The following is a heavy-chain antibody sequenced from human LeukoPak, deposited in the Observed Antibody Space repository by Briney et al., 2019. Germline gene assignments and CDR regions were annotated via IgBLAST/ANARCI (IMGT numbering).Heavy chain of an antibody. V-gene: IGHV3-64*01. Sequence: GGSLRLSCAASGFTFRAYAMNWVRQAPGKGLECVSIIIYNGVSTYYANSVKGRFTISRDNSKNTLYLQMGSLRAEDMAVYYCARLAGGSYSDYWGQGTLVTVSS. CDR1: GFTFRAYA. CDR2: IIYNGVST. D-gene: IGHD1-26*01. J-gene: IGHJ4*02. CDR3: ARLAGGSYSDY.